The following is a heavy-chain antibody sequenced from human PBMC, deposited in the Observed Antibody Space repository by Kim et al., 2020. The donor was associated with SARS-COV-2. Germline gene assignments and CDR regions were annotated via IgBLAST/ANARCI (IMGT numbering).Heavy chain of an antibody. Sequence: GGSLRLSCAASGFTFSDYYMSWIRQAPGKGLEWVSYISSSGSTIYYADSVKGRFTISRDNAKNSLYLQMNSLRAEDTAVYYCAREDIVVVANWFDPWGQGTLVTVSS. J-gene: IGHJ5*02. V-gene: IGHV3-11*01. D-gene: IGHD2-15*01. CDR2: ISSSGSTI. CDR1: GFTFSDYY. CDR3: AREDIVVVANWFDP.